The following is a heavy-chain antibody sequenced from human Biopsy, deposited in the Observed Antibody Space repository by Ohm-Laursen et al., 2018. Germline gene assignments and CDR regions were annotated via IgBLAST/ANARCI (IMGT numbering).Heavy chain of an antibody. CDR2: ITHSGYT. Sequence: SETLSLTCAAYSGSFSSNYWTWIRQPPGKGLEWIGEITHSGYTNYNPSLKSRVTVSVDTSKNQFSLKLSSVTAADTAVYYCASRLYGPNPIDCWGQGTLVTVSS. CDR3: ASRLYGPNPIDC. V-gene: IGHV4-34*01. D-gene: IGHD2-8*01. CDR1: SGSFSSNY. J-gene: IGHJ4*02.